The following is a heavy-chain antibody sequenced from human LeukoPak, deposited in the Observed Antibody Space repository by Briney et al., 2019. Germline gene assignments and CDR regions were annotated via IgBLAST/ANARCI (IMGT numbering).Heavy chain of an antibody. V-gene: IGHV7-4-1*02. Sequence: ASVKVSCKASGYTFTSYAMNWVRQAPGQGLEWMGWINTNTGNPTYAQGFTGRFVFSLDTSVSTAYLQISSLKAEDTAVYYCARVRSSSLHDYYYYMDVWGKGTTVTVSS. CDR2: INTNTGNP. CDR1: GYTFTSYA. D-gene: IGHD6-13*01. J-gene: IGHJ6*03. CDR3: ARVRSSSLHDYYYYMDV.